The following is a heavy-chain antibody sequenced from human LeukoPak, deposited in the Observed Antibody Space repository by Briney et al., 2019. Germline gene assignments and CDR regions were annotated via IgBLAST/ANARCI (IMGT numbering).Heavy chain of an antibody. Sequence: ASVKVSCKASGYTFTSYDINWVRQATGQGLEWMGWMNPNSGNTGYAQKFQGRVTITRNTPISTAYMELSSLRSEDTAVYYCARGLAYSGSGSFFDYWGQGTLVTVSS. CDR1: GYTFTSYD. D-gene: IGHD3-10*01. V-gene: IGHV1-8*03. CDR3: ARGLAYSGSGSFFDY. J-gene: IGHJ4*02. CDR2: MNPNSGNT.